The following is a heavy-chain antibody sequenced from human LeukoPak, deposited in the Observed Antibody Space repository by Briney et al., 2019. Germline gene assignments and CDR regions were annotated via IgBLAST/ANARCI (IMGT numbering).Heavy chain of an antibody. CDR1: GFTFSSYS. Sequence: GGSLRLSCAASGFTFSSYSMNWVRQAPGKGLEWVSYISSSSSTIYYADSVKGRFTISRDNAKNSLYLQINSLRAEDTAVYYCARAKHYSDSSGYYALPYWGQGTLVTVSS. D-gene: IGHD3-22*01. V-gene: IGHV3-48*01. CDR3: ARAKHYSDSSGYYALPY. CDR2: ISSSSSTI. J-gene: IGHJ4*02.